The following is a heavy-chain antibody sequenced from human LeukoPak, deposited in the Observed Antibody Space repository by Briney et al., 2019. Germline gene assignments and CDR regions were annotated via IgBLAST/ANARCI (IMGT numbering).Heavy chain of an antibody. CDR1: GFTFSTYA. CDR2: IKGDGIST. J-gene: IGHJ4*02. CDR3: AKDHYWSIDY. V-gene: IGHV3-74*01. D-gene: IGHD3-3*01. Sequence: AGGSLRLSCAASGFTFSTYAMSWVRQAPGQGLVWVSRIKGDGISTNYADSVKGRFTISRDIAKNTLYLQMNRLRAEDTGVYYCAKDHYWSIDYWGRGTLVTVSS.